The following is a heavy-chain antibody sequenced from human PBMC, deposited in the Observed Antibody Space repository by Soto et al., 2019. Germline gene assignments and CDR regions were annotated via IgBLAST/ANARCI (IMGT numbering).Heavy chain of an antibody. V-gene: IGHV3-23*01. CDR2: ITTSGGNT. CDR1: GFTFSTYA. CDR3: AGRYCTNGVCYTNYYYYIDV. D-gene: IGHD2-8*01. Sequence: PGGSLRLSCAASGFTFSTYAMSWVRQAPGKGLEWVSTITTSGGNTYYADSVQGRFTISRDNSKNTLYLQMNSLRAEDTAVYYCAGRYCTNGVCYTNYYYYIDVCGKGTTVTVSS. J-gene: IGHJ6*03.